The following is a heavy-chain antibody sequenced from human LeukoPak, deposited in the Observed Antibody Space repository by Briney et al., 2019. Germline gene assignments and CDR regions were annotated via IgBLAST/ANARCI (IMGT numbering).Heavy chain of an antibody. CDR1: GGSISSGSYY. D-gene: IGHD3-22*01. V-gene: IGHV4-61*02. Sequence: SETLSLTCTVSGGSISSGSYYWSWLRQPAGKGLEWIGRIYTSGSTNYNPSLKSRVTISVDTSKNQFSLKLSSVTAADTAVYYCARFAPVVHSSGYYGGNWFDPWGQGTLVTVSS. CDR2: IYTSGST. CDR3: ARFAPVVHSSGYYGGNWFDP. J-gene: IGHJ5*02.